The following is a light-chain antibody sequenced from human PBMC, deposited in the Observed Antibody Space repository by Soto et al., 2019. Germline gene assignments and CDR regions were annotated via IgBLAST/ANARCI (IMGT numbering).Light chain of an antibody. V-gene: IGKV3-15*01. J-gene: IGKJ5*01. CDR3: QQYENLPT. CDR2: GTS. CDR1: QSVSSN. Sequence: EIVMTQSPVTLSVSPGERATLSCRASQSVSSNLAWYQQKPGQAPRLLIFGTSTRATGIPARFSGSGSGTDFTFTISRLQPEDIATYYCQQYENLPTFGQGTRLE.